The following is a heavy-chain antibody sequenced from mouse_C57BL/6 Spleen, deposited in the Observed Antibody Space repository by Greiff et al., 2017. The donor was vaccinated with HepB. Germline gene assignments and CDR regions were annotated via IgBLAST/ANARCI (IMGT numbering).Heavy chain of an antibody. V-gene: IGHV5-9-1*02. CDR2: IRSGGDYI. CDR3: TRDYYGSSYFDY. J-gene: IGHJ2*01. Sequence: EVQGVESGEGLVKPGGSLKLSCAASGFTFSSYAMSWVRQTPEKRLSWVAYIRSGGDYISYADTVQSLFTISRDNARNTLYLQMSSLKSEDTAMYYCTRDYYGSSYFDYWGQGTTLTVSS. D-gene: IGHD1-1*01. CDR1: GFTFSSYA.